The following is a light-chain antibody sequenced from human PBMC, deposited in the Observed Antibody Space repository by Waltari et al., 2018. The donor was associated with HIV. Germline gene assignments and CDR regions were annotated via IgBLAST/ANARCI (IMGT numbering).Light chain of an antibody. J-gene: IGLJ2*01. CDR2: SNT. CDR1: SSNIGLRS. V-gene: IGLV1-44*01. Sequence: QSLLTQSPSASGTPGQRVNISCFGTSSNIGLRSVTWYQHFPGTPPNLLIFSNTERPSGVPDRFSGSKSGTSASLAISGLHSQDEADYYCSAWDVTLNGLVFGGGTRLSVL. CDR3: SAWDVTLNGLV.